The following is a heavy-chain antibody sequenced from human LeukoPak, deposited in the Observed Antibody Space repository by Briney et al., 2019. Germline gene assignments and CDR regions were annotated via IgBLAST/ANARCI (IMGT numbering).Heavy chain of an antibody. CDR2: INHSGST. CDR3: ARPLRGVATIRLNWFDP. CDR1: GGSFSGYY. V-gene: IGHV4-34*01. Sequence: SETLSLTCAVYGGSFSGYYWSWIRQPPGKGLEWIGEINHSGSTNYNPSLKSRVTISVDTSKNQFSLKLSSVTAADTAVYYCARPLRGVATIRLNWFDPWGQGTLVTVSS. D-gene: IGHD3-10*01. J-gene: IGHJ5*02.